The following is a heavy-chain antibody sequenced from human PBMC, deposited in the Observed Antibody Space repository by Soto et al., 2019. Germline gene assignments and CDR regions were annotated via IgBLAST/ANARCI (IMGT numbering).Heavy chain of an antibody. J-gene: IGHJ6*02. CDR2: ISAYNGNT. D-gene: IGHD6-13*01. CDR3: AREIDSSSWYPFYSYYGMDV. V-gene: IGHV1-18*01. Sequence: QVQLVQSGAEVKKPGASVKVSCKASGYTFTSYGISWVRQAPGQGLEWMGWISAYNGNTNYAQKLQGRVTMTTDTSTSTAYMELRSLRSDDTAVYYCAREIDSSSWYPFYSYYGMDVWGQGTTVTVSS. CDR1: GYTFTSYG.